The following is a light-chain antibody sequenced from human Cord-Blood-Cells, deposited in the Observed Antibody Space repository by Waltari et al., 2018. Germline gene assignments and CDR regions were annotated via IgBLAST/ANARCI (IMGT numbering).Light chain of an antibody. CDR3: SSYTSSSTWV. CDR1: SSDGGGSNF. J-gene: IGLJ3*02. Sequence: QSALTRPASVSGSPGQSITISCTGTSSDGGGSNFVPWYQQHPGKAPKLMIYDVSKRPSGVSNRFSGSKSGNTASLTISGLQAEDEADYYCSSYTSSSTWVFGGGTKLTVL. CDR2: DVS. V-gene: IGLV2-14*01.